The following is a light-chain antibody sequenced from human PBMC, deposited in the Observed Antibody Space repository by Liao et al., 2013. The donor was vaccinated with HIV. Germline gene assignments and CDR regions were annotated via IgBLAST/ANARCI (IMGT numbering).Light chain of an antibody. J-gene: IGLJ1*01. CDR3: QVWDSSSDHYV. CDR1: NIGTKR. Sequence: SYELTQPPSVSVAPGTTATITCAGINIGTKRVHWYQHKPGQAPVVVISYDTDRPSGIPERFSGSNSGNTATLTISRVEAGDEADYYCQVWDSSSDHYVFGTGTKVTVL. CDR2: YDT. V-gene: IGLV3-21*04.